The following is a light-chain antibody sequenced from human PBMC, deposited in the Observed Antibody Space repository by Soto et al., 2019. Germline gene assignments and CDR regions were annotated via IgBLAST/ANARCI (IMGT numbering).Light chain of an antibody. CDR3: HQYSPLPHT. Sequence: ENVLTQSPGTLSLSPGERATLSCRASQTVTNSFFAWYQQKPGQPPRLLIHGISSRATGIPHRFSVSGSGTDFPLTISRREPEDFVVYYCHQYSPLPHTVGRGTKLEV. J-gene: IGKJ2*01. CDR1: QTVTNSF. CDR2: GIS. V-gene: IGKV3-20*01.